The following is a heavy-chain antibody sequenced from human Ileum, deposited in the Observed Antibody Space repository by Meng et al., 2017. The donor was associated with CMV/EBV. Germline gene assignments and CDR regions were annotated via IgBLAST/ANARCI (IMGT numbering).Heavy chain of an antibody. D-gene: IGHD3-3*01. CDR3: ARASPQRRFLSY. J-gene: IGHJ4*02. Sequence: QVQLQQWGEGLLKPSETLSLMCAVYGGSFSEYHWSWIRQPPGKGLEWIGEINHGGSSNYNPSLKSRVTISVDRSRNQVSLKLTSVTAADTAVYYCARASPQRRFLSYWGQGTLVTVSS. CDR2: INHGGSS. CDR1: GGSFSEYH. V-gene: IGHV4-34*01.